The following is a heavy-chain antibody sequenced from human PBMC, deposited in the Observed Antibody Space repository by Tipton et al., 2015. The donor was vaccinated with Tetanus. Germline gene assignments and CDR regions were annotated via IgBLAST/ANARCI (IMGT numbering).Heavy chain of an antibody. CDR2: VNYVGST. J-gene: IGHJ5*02. CDR3: AASVVRWFDP. V-gene: IGHV4-34*01. CDR1: GGSFSDYF. Sequence: TLSLTCAVHGGSFSDYFWSWLRQSPGKGLEWIGEVNYVGSTNYNPSLKSRVTMSLDASKKQLSLKLTSVTAADTAVYYCAASVVRWFDPWGQGTLVPVSS. D-gene: IGHD2-2*01.